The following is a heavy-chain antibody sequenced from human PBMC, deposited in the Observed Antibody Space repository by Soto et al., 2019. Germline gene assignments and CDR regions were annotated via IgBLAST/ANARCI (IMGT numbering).Heavy chain of an antibody. CDR2: ISAYNGNT. CDR3: ARGTYYYDSSGYYSDFDY. Sequence: ASVKVSCKASGYTFTSYYMHWVRQAPGQELEWMGWISAYNGNTNYAQKLQGRVTMTTDTSTSTAYMELRSLRSDDTAVYYCARGTYYYDSSGYYSDFDYWGQGTLVTVSS. D-gene: IGHD3-22*01. V-gene: IGHV1-18*04. J-gene: IGHJ4*02. CDR1: GYTFTSYY.